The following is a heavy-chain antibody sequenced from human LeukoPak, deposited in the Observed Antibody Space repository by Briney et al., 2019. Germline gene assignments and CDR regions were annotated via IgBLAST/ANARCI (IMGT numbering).Heavy chain of an antibody. CDR3: ARRGSGYSYDY. V-gene: IGHV4-39*01. CDR1: GGSISSSSYY. Sequence: KPSETLSLTCTVSGGSISSSSYYWGWIRQPPGKGLEWIGSIYYSGSTYYNPSLKSRVTISVDTSKNQFSLKLSSVTAADTAVYYCARRGSGYSYDYWGQGTLVILSS. CDR2: IYYSGST. J-gene: IGHJ4*02. D-gene: IGHD5-18*01.